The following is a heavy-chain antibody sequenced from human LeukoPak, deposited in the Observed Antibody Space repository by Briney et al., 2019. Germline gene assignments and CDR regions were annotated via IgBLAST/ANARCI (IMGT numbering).Heavy chain of an antibody. Sequence: SETLSLTCTVSGGSISSGSYYWSWIRQPAGKGLEWIGRIYTSGSTNYNPSLKSRVTISVDTSKNQFSLKLSSVTAADTAVYYCAREGWELIPGLDPWGQGTLVTVSS. CDR2: IYTSGST. CDR3: AREGWELIPGLDP. V-gene: IGHV4-61*02. J-gene: IGHJ5*02. CDR1: GGSISSGSYY. D-gene: IGHD4-23*01.